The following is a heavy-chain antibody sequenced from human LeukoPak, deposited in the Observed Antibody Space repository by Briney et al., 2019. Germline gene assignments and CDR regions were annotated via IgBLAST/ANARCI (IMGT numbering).Heavy chain of an antibody. V-gene: IGHV3-7*01. CDR3: AKDQGSGPPEFDY. Sequence: GGSLRLSCAASGFTFSNYWMSWVRQAPGKGLEWVANINQDGSEIYYGDSVKGRFTISRDNAKNSLNLQIDSLRAEDTAVYYCAKDQGSGPPEFDYWGQGTLVTVSS. CDR2: INQDGSEI. D-gene: IGHD6-19*01. J-gene: IGHJ4*02. CDR1: GFTFSNYW.